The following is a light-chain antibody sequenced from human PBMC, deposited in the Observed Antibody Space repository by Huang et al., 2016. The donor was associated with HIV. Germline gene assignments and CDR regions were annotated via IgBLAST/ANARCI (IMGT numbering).Light chain of an antibody. CDR3: QQYDNWRKT. CDR1: QSVRSN. V-gene: IGKV3-15*01. CDR2: GAS. Sequence: DILLTQSPATLSASAGERVTLSCRASQSVRSNLAWYQQRPGQAPRLILFGASTRATGIPERFSGSGSGTEFTLTIDSLQSEDFAVYYCQQYDNWRKTFGQGTKVDFK. J-gene: IGKJ1*01.